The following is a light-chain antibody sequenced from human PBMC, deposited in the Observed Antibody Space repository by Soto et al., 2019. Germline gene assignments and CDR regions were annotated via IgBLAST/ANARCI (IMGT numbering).Light chain of an antibody. CDR1: QSVNGY. Sequence: EIVLTQSPATLSLSPGEKAALSCKASQSVNGYLAWYQQKPGQAPRLLIYDASNRATGIPARFSGSGSGTDFTLTISSLDPEHFAVYYCQHRYNWPLTFGQGTRLEIK. J-gene: IGKJ5*01. CDR3: QHRYNWPLT. V-gene: IGKV3-11*01. CDR2: DAS.